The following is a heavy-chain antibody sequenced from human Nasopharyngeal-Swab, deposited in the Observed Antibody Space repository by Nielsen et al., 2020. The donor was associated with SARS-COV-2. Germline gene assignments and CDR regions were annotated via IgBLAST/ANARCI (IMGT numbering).Heavy chain of an antibody. CDR2: ISGDGGST. CDR3: ARGSSTSCFTRYYYYYGMDV. Sequence: GESLKISCAASGFTFDDYAMHWVRQAPGKGLEWVSLISGDGGSTYYADSVKGRFTISRDNSKNSLYLQMNSLRTEDTALYYCARGSSTSCFTRYYYYYGMDVWGQGTTVTVSS. D-gene: IGHD2-2*01. V-gene: IGHV3-43*02. CDR1: GFTFDDYA. J-gene: IGHJ6*02.